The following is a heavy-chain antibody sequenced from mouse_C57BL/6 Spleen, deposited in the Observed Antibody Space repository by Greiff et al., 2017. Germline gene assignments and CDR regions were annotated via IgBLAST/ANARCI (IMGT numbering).Heavy chain of an antibody. Sequence: VQLQQPGPELVKPGASVKIPCKASGYTFTDYNMDWVKQSHGKSLEWIGDINPNNGGTIYNQKFKGKATLTVDKSSSTAYMELRSLTSEDTAVYYCARFPSHYDYPYYAMDYWGQGTSVTVSS. CDR1: GYTFTDYN. D-gene: IGHD2-4*01. V-gene: IGHV1-18*01. J-gene: IGHJ4*01. CDR2: INPNNGGT. CDR3: ARFPSHYDYPYYAMDY.